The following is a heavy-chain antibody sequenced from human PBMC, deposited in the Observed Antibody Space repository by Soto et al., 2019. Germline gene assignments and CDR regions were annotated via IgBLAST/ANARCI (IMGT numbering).Heavy chain of an antibody. J-gene: IGHJ4*02. V-gene: IGHV4-39*01. CDR1: GGSISSSSYY. D-gene: IGHD1-7*01. CDR3: ARQTPHITGTPTTLSC. CDR2: IYYSGST. Sequence: SETLSLTCTVAGGSISSSSYYWGWIRQPPGKGLEWIGSIYYSGSTYYNPSLKSRVTISVDTSKNQFSLKLSSVTAADTAVYYCARQTPHITGTPTTLSCWGQGTLVTVSS.